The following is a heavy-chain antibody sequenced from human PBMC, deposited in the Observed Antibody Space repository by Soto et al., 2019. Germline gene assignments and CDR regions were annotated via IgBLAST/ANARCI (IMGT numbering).Heavy chain of an antibody. CDR1: GYTFTSYA. Sequence: ASVKVSCKASGYTFTSYAMHWVRQAPGQRLEWMGWINAGNGNTKYSQKFQGRVTIIRDTSASTAYMELSSLRSEDTAVYYCATSSAYSSSGYYWGKGTLVAVSS. V-gene: IGHV1-3*01. J-gene: IGHJ4*02. CDR3: ATSSAYSSSGYY. D-gene: IGHD6-6*01. CDR2: INAGNGNT.